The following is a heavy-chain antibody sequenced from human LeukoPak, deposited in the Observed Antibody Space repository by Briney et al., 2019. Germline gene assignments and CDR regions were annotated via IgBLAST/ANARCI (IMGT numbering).Heavy chain of an antibody. CDR2: INPNSGGT. CDR1: GYTITGYY. J-gene: IGHJ6*02. Sequence: ASVKVSCKASGYTITGYYMHWVRQAPGQGLEWMGWINPNSGGTNYAQKFQGWVTMTRDTSISTAYMELSRLRSDDTAVYYCARGDYYDFWSGYYYSHYYGMDVWGQGTTVTVSS. D-gene: IGHD3-3*01. CDR3: ARGDYYDFWSGYYYSHYYGMDV. V-gene: IGHV1-2*04.